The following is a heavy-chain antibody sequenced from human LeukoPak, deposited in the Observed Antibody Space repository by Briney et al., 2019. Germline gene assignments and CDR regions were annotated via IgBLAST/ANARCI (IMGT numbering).Heavy chain of an antibody. D-gene: IGHD1-26*01. V-gene: IGHV3-30*03. CDR2: ISWDGSNK. CDR3: ARDRGVFSGSYPLYSFDY. CDR1: GFSFNSCG. J-gene: IGHJ4*02. Sequence: GGSLRLSCAASGFSFNSCGMHWVRQAPGKGLEWVAVISWDGSNKYYADSVKGRFTISRDNSKHTLDLQMNSLRAEDTTVYYCARDRGVFSGSYPLYSFDYWGQGTLVTVSS.